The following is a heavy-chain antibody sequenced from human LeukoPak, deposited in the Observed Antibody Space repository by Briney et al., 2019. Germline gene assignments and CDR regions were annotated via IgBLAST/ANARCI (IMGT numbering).Heavy chain of an antibody. D-gene: IGHD2-15*01. CDR2: IYSGGST. CDR3: AKKGGTLLRPYYFDY. CDR1: GFTVSSNY. V-gene: IGHV3-53*01. J-gene: IGHJ4*02. Sequence: GGSLRLSCAASGFTVSSNYMSWVRQAPGKGLEWVSVIYSGGSTYYADSVKGRFTISRDNSKNTLYLQMNSLRADDTAVYFCAKKGGTLLRPYYFDYWGQGTLVTVSS.